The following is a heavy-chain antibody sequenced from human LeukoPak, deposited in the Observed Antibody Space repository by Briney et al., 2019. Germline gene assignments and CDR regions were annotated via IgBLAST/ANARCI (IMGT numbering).Heavy chain of an antibody. V-gene: IGHV4-34*01. CDR3: ARGLLAAAGAEYFQH. D-gene: IGHD6-13*01. J-gene: IGHJ1*01. Sequence: SETLSLTCAVYGGSFSGYYWSWIRQPPGKGLEWIGEINHSGSTNYTPSLKSRVTISVDTSKNQFSLKVSSLTAADTAVYYCARGLLAAAGAEYFQHWGQGTLVTVSS. CDR1: GGSFSGYY. CDR2: INHSGST.